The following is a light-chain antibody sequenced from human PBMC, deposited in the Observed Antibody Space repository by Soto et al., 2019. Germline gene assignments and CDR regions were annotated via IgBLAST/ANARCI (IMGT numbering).Light chain of an antibody. CDR3: QQYGSSPT. V-gene: IGKV3-20*01. Sequence: EIVLTQSPVTLSFSPGERATLSCRASQSVSSSYLAWYQQKPGQAPRLLIYGASSRATGIPDRFSGSGSGTDFTLTISRLEPEDFAVYYCQQYGSSPTFGGGTKVDIK. CDR2: GAS. CDR1: QSVSSSY. J-gene: IGKJ4*01.